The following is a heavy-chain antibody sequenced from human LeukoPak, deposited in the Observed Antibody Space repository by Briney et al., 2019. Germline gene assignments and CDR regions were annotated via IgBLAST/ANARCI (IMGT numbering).Heavy chain of an antibody. CDR1: GGSFSGYC. Sequence: SETLSLTCALYGGSFSGYCWSWIRQPPGKGLEWIGEINHSGSTNYNPSLKSRVTISVDTSKNQFSLKLSSVTAADTAVYYCARALSCYYHRISYYYSYMDVWGKGTTVTVSS. CDR3: ARALSCYYHRISYYYSYMDV. D-gene: IGHD3-22*01. J-gene: IGHJ6*03. CDR2: INHSGST. V-gene: IGHV4-34*01.